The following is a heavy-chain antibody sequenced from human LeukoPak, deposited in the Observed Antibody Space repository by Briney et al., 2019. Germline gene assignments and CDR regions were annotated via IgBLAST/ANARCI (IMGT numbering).Heavy chain of an antibody. V-gene: IGHV4-59*01. CDR3: ARKALPGNWFDP. Sequence: PSETLSLTCIVSTGSISSYYWSWLRQPPGKGLEWIGYVYNRGSTNYNPSLRSRVTISLDTSRNQFSLKLSSVTAADTAVYYCARKALPGNWFDPWGQGALVTVSS. CDR1: TGSISSYY. J-gene: IGHJ5*02. CDR2: VYNRGST.